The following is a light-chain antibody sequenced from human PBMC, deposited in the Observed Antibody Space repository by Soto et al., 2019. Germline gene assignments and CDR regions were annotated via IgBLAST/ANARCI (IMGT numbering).Light chain of an antibody. CDR1: SSDVVTYNY. Sequence: QSVLTQPASVSGSPGQSITISCTGTSSDVVTYNYVSWYQQHPGKAPKLMIYEVTNRPSGVSDRFSGSTSGNTASLAISGLQAEDEADYYCSSYISSSTLYVFGTGTKGTVL. CDR2: EVT. CDR3: SSYISSSTLYV. V-gene: IGLV2-14*01. J-gene: IGLJ1*01.